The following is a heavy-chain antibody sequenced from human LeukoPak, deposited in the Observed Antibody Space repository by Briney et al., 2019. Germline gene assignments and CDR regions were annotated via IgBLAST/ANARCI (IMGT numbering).Heavy chain of an antibody. D-gene: IGHD4-17*01. J-gene: IGHJ4*02. Sequence: ASVEVSCKASGYTFTSYGISWVRQAPGQGLEWMGWISAYNGNTNYAQKLQGRVTMTTDTSTSTAYMELRSLRSDDTAVYYCATTTLDYGLPLPLDYWGQGTLVTVSS. CDR3: ATTTLDYGLPLPLDY. CDR1: GYTFTSYG. V-gene: IGHV1-18*01. CDR2: ISAYNGNT.